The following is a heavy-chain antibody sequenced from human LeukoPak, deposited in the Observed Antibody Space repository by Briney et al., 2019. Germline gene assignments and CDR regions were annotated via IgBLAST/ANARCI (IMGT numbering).Heavy chain of an antibody. CDR3: ARAAGSRYFDL. J-gene: IGHJ2*01. V-gene: IGHV4-4*07. CDR2: IYASGST. Sequence: SETLSLTCTVSGGSVSTYYRSWIRQPAGKELEWIGRIYASGSTDYNPSLKSPVTISPDTSNNQFSLKLTSVTDADTAVYFCARAAGSRYFDLWGRGTLVTVSS. D-gene: IGHD1-26*01. CDR1: GGSVSTYY.